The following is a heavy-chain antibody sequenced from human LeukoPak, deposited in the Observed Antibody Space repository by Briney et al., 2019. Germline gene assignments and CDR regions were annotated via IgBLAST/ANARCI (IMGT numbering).Heavy chain of an antibody. J-gene: IGHJ3*02. CDR1: GFSFSNYS. D-gene: IGHD6-13*01. CDR2: ILYDGSNK. V-gene: IGHV3-30-3*01. Sequence: PGGSLRLSCAASGFSFSNYSMDWVRQAPGKGLQWVAVILYDGSNKYYADSVKGRFTISRDNSKNTLYLQMNSLRAEDTAVYYCARDKGWQQLVVDAFDIWGQGTMVTVSS. CDR3: ARDKGWQQLVVDAFDI.